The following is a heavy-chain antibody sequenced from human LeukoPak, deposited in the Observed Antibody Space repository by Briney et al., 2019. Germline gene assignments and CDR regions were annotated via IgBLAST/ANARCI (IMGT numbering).Heavy chain of an antibody. CDR1: GYTFTNYG. CDR2: ISAYNGNT. V-gene: IGHV1-18*01. J-gene: IGHJ4*02. D-gene: IGHD2-8*01. Sequence: ASVKVSCKASGYTFTNYGISWVRQAPGQGLEWMGWISAYNGNTNYAQKLQGRVTMTTDTSTNTAYVELRSLRSDDTAVYYCARVGSYCTTISCFDYWGQGTLITVSS. CDR3: ARVGSYCTTISCFDY.